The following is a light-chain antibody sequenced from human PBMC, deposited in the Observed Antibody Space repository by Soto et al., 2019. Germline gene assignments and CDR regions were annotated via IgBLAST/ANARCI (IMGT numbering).Light chain of an antibody. CDR3: RSYAGNNNMV. CDR1: SSDVDGYNY. J-gene: IGLJ2*01. Sequence: QAVVTQPPSASGSPGQSVTISCTGNSSDVDGYNYVSWYQQHPGKAPKLMIYEVSKRPSGVPDRFSGSKSGNTASLTVSGLQAEDEADYYCRSYAGNNNMVFGGGTQLTVL. V-gene: IGLV2-8*01. CDR2: EVS.